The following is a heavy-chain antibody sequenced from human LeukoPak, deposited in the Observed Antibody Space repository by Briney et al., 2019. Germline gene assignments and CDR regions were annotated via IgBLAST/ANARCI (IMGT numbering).Heavy chain of an antibody. CDR2: IYYSGST. Sequence: SETLSLTCTVSGGSISSGDYYWRWIRQPPGKGLQWIGYIYYSGSTYYNPSLKSRVTISVDTSKNQFSLKLSSVTAADTAVYYCARDCSSTTCYIAGAAFDIWGQGTMDTVSS. CDR3: ARDCSSTTCYIAGAAFDI. D-gene: IGHD2-2*02. CDR1: GGSISSGDYY. J-gene: IGHJ3*02. V-gene: IGHV4-30-4*01.